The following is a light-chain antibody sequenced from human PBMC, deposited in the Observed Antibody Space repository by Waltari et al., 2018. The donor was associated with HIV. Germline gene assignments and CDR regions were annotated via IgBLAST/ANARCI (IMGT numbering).Light chain of an antibody. V-gene: IGKV1-33*01. CDR1: QDIKNH. CDR3: QQYESLPRL. Sequence: DIQMTQSPSSLSASVGDRVTITCQASQDIKNHLNWYHQKPGRAPKLLIYGASNLESGVPSRFSGIGSSKQFSLAVSSLQPEDVGTYFCQQYESLPRLFGGGTKVEI. CDR2: GAS. J-gene: IGKJ4*01.